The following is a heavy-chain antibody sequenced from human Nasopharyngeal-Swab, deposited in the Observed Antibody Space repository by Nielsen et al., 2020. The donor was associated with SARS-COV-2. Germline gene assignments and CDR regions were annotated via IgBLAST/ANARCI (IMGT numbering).Heavy chain of an antibody. Sequence: GESLKISCAASGFTFSSYAMHWVRQAPGKGLEWVAVISYDGSNKYYADSVKGRFTISRDNSKNTLYLQMNGLRAEDTAVYYCARGTGYYYYMDVWGKGTTVTVSS. CDR1: GFTFSSYA. CDR3: ARGTGYYYYMDV. CDR2: ISYDGSNK. V-gene: IGHV3-30-3*01. J-gene: IGHJ6*03. D-gene: IGHD1-14*01.